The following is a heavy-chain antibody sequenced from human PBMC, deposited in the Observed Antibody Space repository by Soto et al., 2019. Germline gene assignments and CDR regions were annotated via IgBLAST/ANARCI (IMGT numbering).Heavy chain of an antibody. V-gene: IGHV3-9*01. CDR2: ISWNSGSI. J-gene: IGHJ4*02. CDR1: GFTVDDYA. D-gene: IGHD3-10*01. CDR3: AKDIGPYYYGSGSYGWRLGFDY. Sequence: EVQLVESGGGLVQPGRSLRLSCAASGFTVDDYAMHWVRQAPGKGLEWVSGISWNSGSIGYADSVKGRFTISRDNAKNSLDLQMNSLRAEDTALYYCAKDIGPYYYGSGSYGWRLGFDYWGQGTLVTVSS.